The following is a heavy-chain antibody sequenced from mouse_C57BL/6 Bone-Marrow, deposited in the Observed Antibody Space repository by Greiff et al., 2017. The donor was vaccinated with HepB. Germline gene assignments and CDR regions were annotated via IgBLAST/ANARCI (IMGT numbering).Heavy chain of an antibody. Sequence: EVQLQQSGPELVKPGASVKMSCKASGYTFTDYNMHWVKQSHGKSLEWIGNINPNNGGTSYNQKFKGKATLTVNKSSSTAYMELRSLTSEDSAVYYCASDCSGSSYWDFDFWGTGTTVTVSS. CDR2: INPNNGGT. CDR1: GYTFTDYN. J-gene: IGHJ1*03. V-gene: IGHV1-22*01. D-gene: IGHD1-1*01. CDR3: ASDCSGSSYWDFDF.